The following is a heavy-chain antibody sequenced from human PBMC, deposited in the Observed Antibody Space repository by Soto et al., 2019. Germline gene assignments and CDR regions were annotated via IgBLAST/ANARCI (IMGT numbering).Heavy chain of an antibody. J-gene: IGHJ2*01. CDR2: INSDGSST. D-gene: IGHD3-22*01. CDR3: ARDLGSGVVVITWSWGSDWYFDL. Sequence: GGSLRLSCAASGFTFSSYWMHWVRQAPGKGLVWVSRINSDGSSTSYADSVKGRFTISRDNAKNTLYLQMNSLRAEDTAVYYCARDLGSGVVVITWSWGSDWYFDLWGRGTLVTVSS. CDR1: GFTFSSYW. V-gene: IGHV3-74*01.